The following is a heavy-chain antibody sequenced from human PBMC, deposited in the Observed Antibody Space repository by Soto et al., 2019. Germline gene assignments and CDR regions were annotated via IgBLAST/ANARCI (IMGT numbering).Heavy chain of an antibody. CDR3: ASYILPGIAVAGNWFAP. V-gene: IGHV3-30-3*01. D-gene: IGHD6-19*01. CDR1: GFTFSNAG. Sequence: PGGSLRLSCAASGFTFSNAGMNWVRQAPGEGLEWVAVISYDGSNKYYADSVKGRFTISRDNSKNTLYLQMNSLRAEDTAVYYCASYILPGIAVAGNWFAPWGQGTLVTVSS. CDR2: ISYDGSNK. J-gene: IGHJ5*02.